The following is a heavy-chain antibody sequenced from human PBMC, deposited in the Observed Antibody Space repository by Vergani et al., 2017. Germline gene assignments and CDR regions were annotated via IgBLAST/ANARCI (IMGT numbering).Heavy chain of an antibody. CDR2: ISGSGGST. CDR3: AKGGIQLWLRGGYYYYYYGMDV. D-gene: IGHD5-18*01. V-gene: IGHV3-23*04. Sequence: VQLVESGGGVVQPGRSLRLSCAASGFTFSSYAMSWVRQAPGKGLEWVSAISGSGGSTYYADSVKGRFTISRDNSKNTLYLQMNSLRAEDTAVYYCAKGGIQLWLRGGYYYYYYGMDVWGQGTTVTVSS. J-gene: IGHJ6*02. CDR1: GFTFSSYA.